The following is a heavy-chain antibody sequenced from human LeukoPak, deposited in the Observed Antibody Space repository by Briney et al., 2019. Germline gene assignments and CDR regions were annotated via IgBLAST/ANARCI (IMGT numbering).Heavy chain of an antibody. J-gene: IGHJ4*02. CDR1: GYTFTNYG. Sequence: ASVKVSCKASGYTFTNYGITWVRQAPGQGLEWMGWISAYNGNTNYPQKLQGRVTMTTDTPTSTAYMELRSLRSDDTAVYYCARDRNPYDFGGDHPNDYWGQGTLVTVSS. V-gene: IGHV1-18*01. D-gene: IGHD3-3*01. CDR3: ARDRNPYDFGGDHPNDY. CDR2: ISAYNGNT.